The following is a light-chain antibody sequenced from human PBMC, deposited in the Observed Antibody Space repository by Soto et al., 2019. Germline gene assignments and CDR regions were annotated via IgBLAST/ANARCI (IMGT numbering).Light chain of an antibody. CDR2: DAS. V-gene: IGKV3-11*01. CDR1: QSVSINY. Sequence: EIVLTQSPGTLSLSPGERASLSCRASQSVSINYLAWYQQKPGQAPRLLIYDASNRATGIPARFSGSGSGTDFTLTISSLEPEDFAVYYCQQRSNWPPLTFGGGTKVDIK. J-gene: IGKJ4*01. CDR3: QQRSNWPPLT.